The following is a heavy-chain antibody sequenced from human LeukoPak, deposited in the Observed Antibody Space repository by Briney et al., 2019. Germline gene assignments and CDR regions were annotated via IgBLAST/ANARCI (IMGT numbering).Heavy chain of an antibody. J-gene: IGHJ4*02. V-gene: IGHV3-15*01. Sequence: PGGSLRLSCAASGFTFSNAWMNWVRQAPGKGLEWVGRIKSKTDGGTTDYAAPVKGRFTISRDDSTNTLFLQMNSLKTEDTALYYCTRIIKSGSFDYWGQGTPVTVSS. CDR1: GFTFSNAW. CDR3: TRIIKSGSFDY. CDR2: IKSKTDGGTT. D-gene: IGHD1-26*01.